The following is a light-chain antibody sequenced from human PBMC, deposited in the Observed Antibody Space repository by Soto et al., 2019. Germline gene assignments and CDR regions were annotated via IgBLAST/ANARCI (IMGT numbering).Light chain of an antibody. Sequence: EIVMTQSPASLSVSPGDGVTLSCRASQSVVSNVAWYQQKPGQGPRLLIHGASTRAVGVPARFSGSGSGTDFTLTISSLQSEDFAVYYCQQYHNWPPQYTFGQGTKLQIK. CDR1: QSVVSN. CDR3: QQYHNWPPQYT. J-gene: IGKJ2*01. V-gene: IGKV3-15*01. CDR2: GAS.